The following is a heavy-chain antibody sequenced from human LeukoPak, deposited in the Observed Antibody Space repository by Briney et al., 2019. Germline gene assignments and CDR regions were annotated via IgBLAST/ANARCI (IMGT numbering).Heavy chain of an antibody. CDR1: GFTFSSYW. CDR3: VRGYSYGEEYFDY. J-gene: IGHJ4*02. V-gene: IGHV3-74*01. D-gene: IGHD5-18*01. Sequence: AGSLRLSCAASGFTFSSYWMHWVRQAPGKGPVWVSRINSDGRSTSYADSVKGRFTISRDNAKNTLYLQMNSLRAEDTAVYYCVRGYSYGEEYFDYWGQGTLVTVSS. CDR2: INSDGRST.